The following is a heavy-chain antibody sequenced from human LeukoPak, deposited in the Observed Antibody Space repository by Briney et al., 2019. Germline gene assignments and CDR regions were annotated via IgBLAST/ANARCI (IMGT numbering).Heavy chain of an antibody. J-gene: IGHJ4*02. CDR3: AREGGRKAVAGTRSPYH. D-gene: IGHD6-19*01. CDR1: GGTLSSYT. V-gene: IGHV1-69*04. CDR2: IIPILGIA. Sequence: SVKVSCKASGGTLSSYTISWVRQAPGQGLEWMGRIIPILGIANYAQKFQGRVTITADKSTSTAYMELSSLRSEDTAVYYCAREGGRKAVAGTRSPYHWGQGTLVTVSS.